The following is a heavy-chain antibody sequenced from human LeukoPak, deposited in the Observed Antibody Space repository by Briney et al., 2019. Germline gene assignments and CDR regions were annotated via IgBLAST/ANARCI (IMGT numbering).Heavy chain of an antibody. V-gene: IGHV3-7*01. J-gene: IGHJ4*02. CDR3: ARRRYSGSSQHFDY. CDR1: GLTFNKYR. Sequence: PGGSLRLSCAAFGLTFNKYRMSWVRQAPGKGLEWVANIKQDGSEKYYVDSVKGRFTISRDNAKNSLYLQMNSLRAEDTAVYYCARRRYSGSSQHFDYWGQGTLVTVSS. D-gene: IGHD1-26*01. CDR2: IKQDGSEK.